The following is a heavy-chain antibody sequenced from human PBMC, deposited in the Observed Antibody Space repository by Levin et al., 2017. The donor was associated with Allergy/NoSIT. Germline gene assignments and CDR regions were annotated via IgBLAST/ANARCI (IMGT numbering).Heavy chain of an antibody. Sequence: GGSLRLSCTASGFTFGDYAMSWVRQAPGKGLEWVGFIRSKAYGGTTEYAASVKGRFTISRDDSKSIAYLQMNSLKTEDTAVYYCTRSNYDFGGPLWFDPWGQGTLVTVSS. CDR2: IRSKAYGGTT. V-gene: IGHV3-49*04. J-gene: IGHJ5*02. D-gene: IGHD3-3*01. CDR3: TRSNYDFGGPLWFDP. CDR1: GFTFGDYA.